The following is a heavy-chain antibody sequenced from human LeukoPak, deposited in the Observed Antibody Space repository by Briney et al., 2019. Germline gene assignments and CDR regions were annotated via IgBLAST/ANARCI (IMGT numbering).Heavy chain of an antibody. V-gene: IGHV1-46*01. D-gene: IGHD3-9*01. CDR1: GYTFTSYY. Sequence: AASVKVSCKASGYTFTSYYMHWVRQAPGQGLEWMGIINPSGGSTSYAQKFQGRVTMTRDTSTSTVYMELSSLRPEDTAVYYCAREVTYYDILTGPGAYYGMDVWGKGTTVTVSS. CDR3: AREVTYYDILTGPGAYYGMDV. J-gene: IGHJ6*04. CDR2: INPSGGST.